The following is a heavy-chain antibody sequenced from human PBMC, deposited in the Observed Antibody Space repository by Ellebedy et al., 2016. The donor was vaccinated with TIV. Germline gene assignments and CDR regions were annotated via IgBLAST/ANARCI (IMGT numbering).Heavy chain of an antibody. Sequence: SETLSLXXTVSGGSISSYYWSWIRQPPGKGLEWIGYIYYSGSTNYNPSLKSRVTISVDTSKNQFSLKLSSVTAADTAVYYCAREGYQLLFPWFDPWGQGTLVTVSS. CDR1: GGSISSYY. J-gene: IGHJ5*02. D-gene: IGHD2-2*01. V-gene: IGHV4-59*01. CDR2: IYYSGST. CDR3: AREGYQLLFPWFDP.